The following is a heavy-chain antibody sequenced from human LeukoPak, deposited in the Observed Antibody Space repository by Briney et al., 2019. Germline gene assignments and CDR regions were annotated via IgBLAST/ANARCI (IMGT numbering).Heavy chain of an antibody. V-gene: IGHV3-66*01. Sequence: GGSLRLSCAASGFTVSSNYMSWVRQAPGKGLEWVSVIYSGGSTYYADSVKGRFTISRDNSKNTLYLQMNSLRAEDTAVYYCARDNKDYDFWSGYPKDTNWFDPWGQGTLVTVSS. CDR2: IYSGGST. CDR3: ARDNKDYDFWSGYPKDTNWFDP. J-gene: IGHJ5*02. D-gene: IGHD3-3*01. CDR1: GFTVSSNY.